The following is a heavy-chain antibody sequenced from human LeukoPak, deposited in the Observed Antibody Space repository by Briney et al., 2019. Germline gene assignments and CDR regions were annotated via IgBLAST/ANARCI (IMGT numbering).Heavy chain of an antibody. V-gene: IGHV4-34*01. CDR3: ARGSTLRYFDWLPTGPFDY. D-gene: IGHD3-9*01. CDR1: GGSVSSDSYY. CDR2: INHSGST. Sequence: SETLSLTCTVSGGSVSSDSYYWSWIRQPPGKGLEWIGEINHSGSTNYNPSLKSRVTISVDTSKNQFSLKLSSVTAADTAVYYCARGSTLRYFDWLPTGPFDYWGQGTLVTVSS. J-gene: IGHJ4*02.